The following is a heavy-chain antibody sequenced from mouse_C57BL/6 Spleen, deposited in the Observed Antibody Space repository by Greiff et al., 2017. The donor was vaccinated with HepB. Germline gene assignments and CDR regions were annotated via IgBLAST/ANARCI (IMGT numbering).Heavy chain of an antibody. Sequence: VQVVEPGPELVKPGASVKLSCKASGYTFTSYDINWVKQRPGQGLEWIGWIYPSDGSTKYNEKFKGKATLTVDTSSSTAYMELHSLTSEDSAVYFCARKTTVVAKGYFDVWGTGTTVTVSS. CDR2: IYPSDGST. V-gene: IGHV1-85*01. D-gene: IGHD1-1*01. J-gene: IGHJ1*03. CDR3: ARKTTVVAKGYFDV. CDR1: GYTFTSYD.